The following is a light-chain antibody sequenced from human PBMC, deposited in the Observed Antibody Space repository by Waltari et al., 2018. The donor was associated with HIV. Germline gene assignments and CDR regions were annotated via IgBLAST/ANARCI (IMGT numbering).Light chain of an antibody. J-gene: IGLJ2*01. CDR2: RNK. CDR3: AAWDDSLDGPVV. V-gene: IGLV1-47*01. CDR1: YSSMRGSF. Sequence: QSVLTQPPAASWTPGHRVTIPWSGNYSSMRGSFIYWYQPLPGRPTNLIIHRNKQRPSGAPDRFSGSKSGTSASLVITGLRSEDEAEYHCAAWDDSLDGPVVFGGGTKLTVL.